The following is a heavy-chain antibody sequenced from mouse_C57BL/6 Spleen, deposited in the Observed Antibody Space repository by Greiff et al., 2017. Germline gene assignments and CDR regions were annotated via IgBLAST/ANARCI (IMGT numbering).Heavy chain of an antibody. V-gene: IGHV1-55*01. CDR2: IYPGSGST. J-gene: IGHJ1*03. D-gene: IGHD1-1*01. CDR3: ARLVTTVVARYFDV. CDR1: GYTFTSYW. Sequence: VQLQQPGAELVKPGASVKMSCKASGYTFTSYWITWVKQRPGQGLEWIGDIYPGSGSTNYNEKFKSKATLTLDTSSSTAYMQLSSLTSEDSAVYYCARLVTTVVARYFDVWGTGTTVTVSS.